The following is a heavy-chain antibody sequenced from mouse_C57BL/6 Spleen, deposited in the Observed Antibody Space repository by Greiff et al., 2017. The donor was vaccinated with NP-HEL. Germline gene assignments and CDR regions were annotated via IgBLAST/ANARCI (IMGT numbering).Heavy chain of an antibody. CDR1: GYTFTSYT. V-gene: IGHV1-4*01. D-gene: IGHD1-1*01. CDR2: INPSSGYT. J-gene: IGHJ2*01. CDR3: ARRAPTVVAFDY. Sequence: QVQLQQSGAELARPGASVNMSCKASGYTFTSYTMHWVKQRPGQGLEWIGYINPSSGYTKYNQKFKDKATLTADKSSSTAYMQLSSLTSEDSAVYYCARRAPTVVAFDYWGQGTTLTVSS.